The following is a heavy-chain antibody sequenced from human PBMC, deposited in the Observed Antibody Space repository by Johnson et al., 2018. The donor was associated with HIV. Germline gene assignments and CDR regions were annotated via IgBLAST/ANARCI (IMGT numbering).Heavy chain of an antibody. V-gene: IGHV3-30*04. CDR2: ISDDGSNE. CDR3: TRDWGEDGYTWGLGFDI. CDR1: GFTFSSYA. J-gene: IGHJ3*02. Sequence: QVQLVESGGGLVQPGRSLRLSCAASGFTFSSYAMHWVRQAPGKGLDWVAVISDDGSNEYYADYVKGRFTVSRDHSKNTLNLQMNSLRPEDTGVYYCTRDWGEDGYTWGLGFDIWGPGTVVTVSS. D-gene: IGHD5-24*01.